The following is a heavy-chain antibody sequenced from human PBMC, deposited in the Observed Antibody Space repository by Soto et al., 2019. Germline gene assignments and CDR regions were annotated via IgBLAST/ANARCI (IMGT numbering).Heavy chain of an antibody. CDR3: ARGHGGVPALFYLLAV. CDR2: INHSGST. J-gene: IGHJ6*02. CDR1: DDSINSDKYY. Sequence: SETLSLTCSVSDDSINSDKYYWGWIRQPPGKGLERIGEINHSGSTNYNPSLKSRVTISVDTSKNQFSLKLSSVTAADTAVYYCARGHGGVPALFYLLAVCGQGTTVPVSS. D-gene: IGHD2-2*01. V-gene: IGHV4-39*07.